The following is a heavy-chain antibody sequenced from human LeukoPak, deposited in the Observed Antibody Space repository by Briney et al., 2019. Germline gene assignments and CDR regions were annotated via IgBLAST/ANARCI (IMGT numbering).Heavy chain of an antibody. CDR3: ARDLYCSSTSCYGPMGYYFDY. J-gene: IGHJ4*02. V-gene: IGHV3-11*05. Sequence: KPGGSLRLSCAASGFTFSDYYMSWIRQAPGKGLEWVSYISSSSSYTNYADSVKGRFTISRDNAKNSLYLQMNSLRAEDTAVYYCARDLYCSSTSCYGPMGYYFDYWGQGTLVTVPS. CDR1: GFTFSDYY. CDR2: ISSSSSYT. D-gene: IGHD2-2*01.